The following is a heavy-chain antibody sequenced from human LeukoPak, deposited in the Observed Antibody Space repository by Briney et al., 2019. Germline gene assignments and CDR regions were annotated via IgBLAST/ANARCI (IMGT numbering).Heavy chain of an antibody. V-gene: IGHV3-30*18. CDR3: AKDRVGGATGYYFDY. D-gene: IGHD1-26*01. CDR2: ISYDGSNK. J-gene: IGHJ4*02. CDR1: GFTFSSYG. Sequence: PGGSLRLSCAASGFTFSSYGMHWVRQAPGKGLEWVAVISYDGSNKYYADSVKGRFTISRDNSKNTLYLQMNSLRAEDTAVYYCAKDRVGGATGYYFDYWGQGTLVTVSS.